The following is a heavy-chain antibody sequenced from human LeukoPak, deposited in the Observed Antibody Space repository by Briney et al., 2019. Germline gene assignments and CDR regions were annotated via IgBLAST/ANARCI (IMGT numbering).Heavy chain of an antibody. V-gene: IGHV1-2*02. Sequence: ASVKVSCKASGYTFTGYYIHWVRQAPGQGLEWMGWINPNSGGTDYAQKFQGRVTMTRDTSISTAYMELSRLRSDDTAVYYCARGFNGLDSKVGENWGQGTLVTVSS. D-gene: IGHD1-26*01. J-gene: IGHJ4*02. CDR3: ARGFNGLDSKVGEN. CDR2: INPNSGGT. CDR1: GYTFTGYY.